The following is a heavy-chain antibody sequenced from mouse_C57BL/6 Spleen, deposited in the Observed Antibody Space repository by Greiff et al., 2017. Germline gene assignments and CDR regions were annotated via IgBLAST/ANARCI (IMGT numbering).Heavy chain of an antibody. CDR1: GYTFTDYE. CDR3: TRGGSNCFDS. CDR2: IDPETGGT. Sequence: VQLQESGAELVRPGASVTLSCKASGYTFTDYEMHWVKQTPVHGLEWIGAIDPETGGTAYNQKFKGKAILTADKSSSTAYMALRSLTSEDSAVYFCTRGGSNCFDSRGQGATLTVSA. D-gene: IGHD5-1*01. V-gene: IGHV1-15*01. J-gene: IGHJ2*01.